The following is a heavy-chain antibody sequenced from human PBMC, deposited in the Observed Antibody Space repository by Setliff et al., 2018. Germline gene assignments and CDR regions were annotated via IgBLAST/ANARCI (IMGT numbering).Heavy chain of an antibody. D-gene: IGHD2-15*01. Sequence: PGGSLRLSCAASGFTISYYAIHWVRQAPGKGLEWVAVIWDDGVKKYHADSVKGRFTISRDNSKNTLYLQMNSLRPEDTAVYYCARTCSGSGCYAGLESWGQGILVTVSS. J-gene: IGHJ4*02. CDR1: GFTISYYA. V-gene: IGHV3-30-3*01. CDR3: ARTCSGSGCYAGLES. CDR2: IWDDGVKK.